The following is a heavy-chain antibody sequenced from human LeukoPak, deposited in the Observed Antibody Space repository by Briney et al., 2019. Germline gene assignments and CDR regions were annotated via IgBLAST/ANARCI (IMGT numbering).Heavy chain of an antibody. J-gene: IGHJ6*02. CDR1: GGTFSSYA. V-gene: IGHV1-69*13. Sequence: SVKVSCKASGGTFSSYAISWVRQAPGQGLEWMGGIIPIFGTANYAQKFQGRVTITADESTSTAYMELSSLRSEDTAVYYCARGNGAEYYYYYGMDVWGLGTTVAVSS. CDR2: IIPIFGTA. CDR3: ARGNGAEYYYYYGMDV.